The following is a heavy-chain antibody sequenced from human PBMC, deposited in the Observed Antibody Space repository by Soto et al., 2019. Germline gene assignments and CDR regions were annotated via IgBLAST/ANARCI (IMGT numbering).Heavy chain of an antibody. J-gene: IGHJ4*02. CDR1: GFTFDDYA. D-gene: IGHD3-22*01. Sequence: EVQLVESGGGLVQPGRSLRLSCAASGFTFDDYAMHWVRQAPGKGLEWVSGISWNSGSIGYADSVKGRFTISRDNAKNXLXXKMNRLRAEDTALYYCAKGRIGYYDSSGYFPYFDYWGQGTLVTVSS. V-gene: IGHV3-9*01. CDR3: AKGRIGYYDSSGYFPYFDY. CDR2: ISWNSGSI.